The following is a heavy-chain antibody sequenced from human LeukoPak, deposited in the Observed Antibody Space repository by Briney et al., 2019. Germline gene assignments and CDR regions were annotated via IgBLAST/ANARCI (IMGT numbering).Heavy chain of an antibody. CDR3: ATHVTIQCILWH. J-gene: IGHJ1*01. Sequence: PGGSLRLSCAASGFSFSSYSMNWVRQAPGKGLEWVSSISSSSSYIYYADSVKGRFTISRDNAKNSLYLQMNSLRAEDTAVYYCATHVTIQCILWHWGQGTLVTVSS. V-gene: IGHV3-21*01. CDR2: ISSSSSYI. CDR1: GFSFSSYS. D-gene: IGHD2-21*01.